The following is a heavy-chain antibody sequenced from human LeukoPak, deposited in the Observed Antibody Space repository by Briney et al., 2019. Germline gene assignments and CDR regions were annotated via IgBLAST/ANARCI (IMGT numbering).Heavy chain of an antibody. CDR3: AKQQLVRCFDY. V-gene: IGHV4-39*01. Sequence: SETLSLTCTVSGGSITSSSYYWGWIRQPPGKGLEWIGSIFYSGSTYYNPSLKSRVTISVDTSKTQFSLKLSSVTVADTAVYYCAKQQLVRCFDYWGQGTLVTVSS. J-gene: IGHJ4*02. CDR2: IFYSGST. D-gene: IGHD6-13*01. CDR1: GGSITSSSYY.